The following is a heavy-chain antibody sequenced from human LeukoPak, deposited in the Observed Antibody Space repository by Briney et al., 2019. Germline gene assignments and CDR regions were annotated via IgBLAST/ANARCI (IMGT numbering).Heavy chain of an antibody. V-gene: IGHV4-61*02. CDR2: VYTTGST. D-gene: IGHD5-12*01. CDR3: ARQAPRYSRYDRLLHFDP. J-gene: IGHJ5*02. Sequence: SETLSLTCTVSGDAISRGNYYWSWIRQPAGKALEWVGRVYTTGSTTYNPSLKRRVSISLYTSNNQCSLWLEPSTAPDTAVYYCARQAPRYSRYDRLLHFDPWGQGTLVTVSS. CDR1: GDAISRGNYY.